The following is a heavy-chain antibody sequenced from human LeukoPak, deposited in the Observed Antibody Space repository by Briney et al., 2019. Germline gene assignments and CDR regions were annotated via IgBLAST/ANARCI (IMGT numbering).Heavy chain of an antibody. CDR2: IYYSGST. V-gene: IGHV4-59*01. Sequence: PSETLSLTCTVSGGSITSYYWSWIRQPPGKGLEWIGSIYYSGSTNYNPSLKSRVTISVDTSKNQFSLKLSSVTAADTALYYCARENGCRYDYWGQGTLVTVSS. J-gene: IGHJ4*02. CDR1: GGSITSYY. CDR3: ARENGCRYDY.